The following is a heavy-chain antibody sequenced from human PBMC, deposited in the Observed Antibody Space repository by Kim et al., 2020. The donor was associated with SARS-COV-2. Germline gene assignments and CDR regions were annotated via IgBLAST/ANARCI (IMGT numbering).Heavy chain of an antibody. V-gene: IGHV1-2*02. CDR2: INPNSGGT. Sequence: ASVKVSCKASGYTFTGYYMHWVRQAPGQGLEWMGWINPNSGGTNYAQKFQGRVTMTRDTSISTAYMELSRLRSDDTAVYYCARVSAGYPPYDYWGQGTLVTVSS. CDR3: ARVSAGYPPYDY. CDR1: GYTFTGYY. J-gene: IGHJ4*02. D-gene: IGHD3-9*01.